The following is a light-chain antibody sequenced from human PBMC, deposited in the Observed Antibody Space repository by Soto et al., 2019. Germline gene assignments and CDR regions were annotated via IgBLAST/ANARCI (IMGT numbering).Light chain of an antibody. V-gene: IGKV1-5*01. CDR2: DAS. CDR1: QSISNH. CDR3: QQYENYWT. Sequence: DIQMTQSPSSVSASVGDRVTITCRASQSISNHLNWYQQKPGKAPKLLIYDASNLESGVPSRFSGSGSGTEFTLTISSLQPEDFGIYYCQQYENYWTFGQGTKVDIK. J-gene: IGKJ1*01.